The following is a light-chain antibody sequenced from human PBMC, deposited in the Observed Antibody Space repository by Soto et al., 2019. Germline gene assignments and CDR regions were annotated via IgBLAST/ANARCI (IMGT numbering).Light chain of an antibody. V-gene: IGKV1-5*01. CDR3: QQLNSYPWT. CDR1: QSISNW. Sequence: IQMTPASSTLLASVGDRVTSTCRVSQSISNWLAWYQQKPGTAPKLLIYHAYTLESGVPSRFSGSGSGTEFTLTIRSLQPEDFATYYCQQLNSYPWTFGQGTKLDIK. J-gene: IGKJ1*01. CDR2: HAY.